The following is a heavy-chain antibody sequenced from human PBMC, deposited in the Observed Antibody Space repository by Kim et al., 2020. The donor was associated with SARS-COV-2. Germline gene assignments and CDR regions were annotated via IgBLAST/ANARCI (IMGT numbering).Heavy chain of an antibody. Sequence: SETLSLTCTVSGASLSTYYWHWIRQPPGKGLEWIGFIFYSGTTTYNPSLKSRVTMSIDTSKNRFSLKLSSVTAADTAVYYCARDLGITAGGADYYFDLWGPGALVTVSS. D-gene: IGHD6-13*01. V-gene: IGHV4-59*01. CDR2: IFYSGTT. CDR1: GASLSTYY. J-gene: IGHJ2*01. CDR3: ARDLGITAGGADYYFDL.